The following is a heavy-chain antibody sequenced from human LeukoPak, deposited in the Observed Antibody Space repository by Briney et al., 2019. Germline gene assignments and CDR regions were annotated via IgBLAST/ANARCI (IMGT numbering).Heavy chain of an antibody. J-gene: IGHJ4*02. CDR2: ISSTGVST. CDR3: AKDTAMIFY. D-gene: IGHD3/OR15-3a*01. CDR1: GFTFSSYA. V-gene: IGHV3-23*01. Sequence: GGSLSLSCAASGFTFSSYAMNWVRQAPGKGLEWVSVISSTGVSTYYADSVKGRFTISRDNSKNTLYLQMNSLRAEDTAVYYCAKDTAMIFYWGQGTLVTVSA.